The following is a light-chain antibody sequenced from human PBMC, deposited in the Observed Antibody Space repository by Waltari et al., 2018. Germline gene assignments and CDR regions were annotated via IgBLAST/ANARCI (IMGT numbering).Light chain of an antibody. CDR2: WAS. V-gene: IGKV4-1*01. J-gene: IGKJ1*01. CDR1: QSVLKSSNNKNY. CDR3: HQRNNFPWT. Sequence: DIVMTQSPDSLAVSLGERASLSCKSSQSVLKSSNNKNYLAWYQQKPGQPPKLLFYWASTRESGVPDRFSSSGSGTDFTLTISRLEPEDFAVYYCHQRNNFPWTFGQGTKVEIK.